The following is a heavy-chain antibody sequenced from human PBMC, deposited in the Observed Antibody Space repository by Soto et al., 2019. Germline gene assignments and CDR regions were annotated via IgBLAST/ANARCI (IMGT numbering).Heavy chain of an antibody. CDR3: ARLVDTAVRDYYGREV. Sequence: PGESLKISCKGSGYSFTSYWIGWVRQMPGKGLEWMGIIYPGDSDTRYSPSFQGQVTISADKSISTAYLQWSSLKASDTAMYYCARLVDTAVRDYYGREVWGQVTTVTVSS. CDR2: IYPGDSDT. V-gene: IGHV5-51*01. CDR1: GYSFTSYW. J-gene: IGHJ6*02. D-gene: IGHD5-18*01.